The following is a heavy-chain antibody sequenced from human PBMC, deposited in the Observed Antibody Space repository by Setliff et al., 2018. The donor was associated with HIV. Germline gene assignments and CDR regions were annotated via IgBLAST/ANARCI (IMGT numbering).Heavy chain of an antibody. D-gene: IGHD3-22*01. CDR1: GGSISSHY. CDR3: ARVGSSGEDDFDI. Sequence: LSLTCTVSGGSISSHYWSWIRQPPGKGLEWIGSIYYSGSTNYNPSLKSRVTISVDTSKNQFSLKLNYVTAAYTAVYYCARVGSSGEDDFDIWGQGTMVT. V-gene: IGHV4-59*08. J-gene: IGHJ3*02. CDR2: IYYSGST.